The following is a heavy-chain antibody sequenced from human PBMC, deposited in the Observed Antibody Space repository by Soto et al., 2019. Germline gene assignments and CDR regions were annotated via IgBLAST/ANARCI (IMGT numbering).Heavy chain of an antibody. V-gene: IGHV4-30-4*01. J-gene: IGHJ4*02. CDR3: ARDVDIVATRGGYFDY. CDR1: GGSISSGDYY. D-gene: IGHD5-12*01. Sequence: QVQLQESGPGLVKPSQTLSLTCTVSGGSISSGDYYWSWIRQPPGKGLEWIGYIYYSGSTYYNPSLKSRVTISVDTSKNQFSLKLSSVTAADTAVYYCARDVDIVATRGGYFDYWGQGTLVTVSS. CDR2: IYYSGST.